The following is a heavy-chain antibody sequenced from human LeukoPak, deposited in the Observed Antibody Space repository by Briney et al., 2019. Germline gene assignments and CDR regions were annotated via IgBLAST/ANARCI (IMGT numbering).Heavy chain of an antibody. CDR3: AREYSYGYNFDY. D-gene: IGHD5-18*01. CDR1: GYSFTDYY. V-gene: IGHV1-2*06. CDR2: INPDSGDA. J-gene: IGHJ4*02. Sequence: ASVKVSCKASGYSFTDYYIHWVRQAPGQGLEWMGRINPDSGDANSAQKFQGRVTMTRDTSISTAYMELSRLRSDDTAVYYCAREYSYGYNFDYWGQGTLVTVSS.